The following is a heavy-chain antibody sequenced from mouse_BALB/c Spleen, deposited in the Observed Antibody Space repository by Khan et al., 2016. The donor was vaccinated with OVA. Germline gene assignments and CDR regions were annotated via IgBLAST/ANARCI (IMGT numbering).Heavy chain of an antibody. D-gene: IGHD2-14*01. CDR1: GFTFSDYY. J-gene: IGHJ3*01. V-gene: IGHV5-4*02. Sequence: EVELVESGGGLVKPGGSLKLSCAASGFTFSDYYMYWVRQTPEQRLEWVATISDGGSYTSYPDSVKGRFTISRDNAKNNLYLQMSSLKSEDTAMYYCARGGYGSFAFWGQGTLVTVSA. CDR2: ISDGGSYT. CDR3: ARGGYGSFAF.